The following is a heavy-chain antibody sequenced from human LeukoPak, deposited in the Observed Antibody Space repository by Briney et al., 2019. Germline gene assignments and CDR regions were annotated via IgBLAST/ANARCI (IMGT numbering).Heavy chain of an antibody. CDR2: IIPIFGTA. D-gene: IGHD3-10*01. Sequence: ASVKVSCKASGGTFSSYAISWVRQAPGPGLEWMGGIIPIFGTANYAQKFQGRVTITADESTSTAYMELSSLRSEDTAVYYCARVSGYYGSGSMWFDPWGQGTLVTVSS. CDR3: ARVSGYYGSGSMWFDP. J-gene: IGHJ5*02. V-gene: IGHV1-69*01. CDR1: GGTFSSYA.